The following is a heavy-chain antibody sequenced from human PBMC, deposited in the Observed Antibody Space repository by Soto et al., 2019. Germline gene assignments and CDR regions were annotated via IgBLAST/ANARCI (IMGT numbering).Heavy chain of an antibody. D-gene: IGHD3-16*02. Sequence: SETLSLTCAVYGGSFSGYYWSWIRQPPGKGLEWIGEINHSGSTNYNPSLKSRVTIPVDTSKNQFSLKLSSVTAADTAVYYCARFLTYYDYVWGSYRYTEYGYFDYWGQGTLVTVSS. CDR3: ARFLTYYDYVWGSYRYTEYGYFDY. V-gene: IGHV4-34*01. J-gene: IGHJ4*02. CDR2: INHSGST. CDR1: GGSFSGYY.